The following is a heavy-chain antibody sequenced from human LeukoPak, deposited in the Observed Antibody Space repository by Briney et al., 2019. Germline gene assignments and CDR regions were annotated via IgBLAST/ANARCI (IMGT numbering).Heavy chain of an antibody. D-gene: IGHD3-3*01. Sequence: GGSLRLSCAASGFTFSSYGMHWVRQAPGKGLEWVAFIRYDGSNKYYADSVKGRFTISRDNSKNTLYLQMNSLRAEDTAVYYCAEDLTPWSGYYDYFDYWGQGTLVTVSS. J-gene: IGHJ4*02. CDR3: AEDLTPWSGYYDYFDY. CDR2: IRYDGSNK. V-gene: IGHV3-30*02. CDR1: GFTFSSYG.